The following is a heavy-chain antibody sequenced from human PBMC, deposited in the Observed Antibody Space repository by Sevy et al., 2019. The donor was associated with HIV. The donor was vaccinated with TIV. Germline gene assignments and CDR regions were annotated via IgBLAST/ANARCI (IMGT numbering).Heavy chain of an antibody. CDR1: GGSLISPTFY. CDR2: MHYGGNT. V-gene: IGHV4-39*02. J-gene: IGHJ5*01. D-gene: IGHD3-16*01. CDR3: VRDHHLRGRHWFDS. Sequence: SETLSLTCTASGGSLISPTFYWGWVRQPPGERLEWIAAMHYGGNTYYNPSLKARLAMSVDTSKNQFSLNLTSVTAADAAVYHCVRDHHLRGRHWFDSWGQGALVTVSS.